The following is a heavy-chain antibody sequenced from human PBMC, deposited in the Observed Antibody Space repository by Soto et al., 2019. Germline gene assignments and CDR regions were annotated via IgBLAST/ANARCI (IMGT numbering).Heavy chain of an antibody. J-gene: IGHJ4*02. CDR1: GFIFSSYG. CDR2: ISYDGSNK. D-gene: IGHD3-9*01. Sequence: LRLSCAASGFIFSSYGMHWVRQAPGKGLEWVAGISYDGSNKYYADSVKGRITISRDNSKNTLYLQMNSLRAEDTAVYYCATEYYDILTGYFKSGFDYWGQGTLVTVSS. V-gene: IGHV3-30*03. CDR3: ATEYYDILTGYFKSGFDY.